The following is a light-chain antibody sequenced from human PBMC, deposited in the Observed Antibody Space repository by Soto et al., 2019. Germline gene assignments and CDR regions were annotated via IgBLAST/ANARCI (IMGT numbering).Light chain of an antibody. CDR2: SNT. CDR3: QSYESASGVV. Sequence: QSVLTQPPSVSGAPGQRVTISCTGSSSNIGAGYDVHWYQQLPGTAPKLLMYSNTNRPSGVPDRFSGSKSGTSASLAITGLQAEDEADYYCQSYESASGVVFVGGTKLTVL. V-gene: IGLV1-40*01. J-gene: IGLJ2*01. CDR1: SSNIGAGYD.